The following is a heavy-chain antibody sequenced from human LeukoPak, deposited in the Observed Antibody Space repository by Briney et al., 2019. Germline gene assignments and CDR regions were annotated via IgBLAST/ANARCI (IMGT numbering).Heavy chain of an antibody. J-gene: IGHJ3*02. D-gene: IGHD3-16*02. CDR1: GGSISSNY. CDR3: ARSRILVAFGGVIRPNDAFDI. CDR2: IYTSGST. Sequence: SETLSLTCTVSGGSISSNYWSWIRQPPGKGLEWIGRIYTSGSTNYNPSLKSRVTMSVDTSKNQFSLKLSSVTAADTAVYYCARSRILVAFGGVIRPNDAFDIWGQGTMVTVSS. V-gene: IGHV4-4*07.